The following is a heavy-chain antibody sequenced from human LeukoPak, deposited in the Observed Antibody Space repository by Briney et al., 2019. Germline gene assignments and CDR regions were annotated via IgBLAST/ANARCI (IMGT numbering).Heavy chain of an antibody. Sequence: GGSLRLSCAASGFTFSSYEMNWVRQAPGKGLEWVSYISSSGSTIYYADSVKGRFTISRDNAKNSLYLQMSSLRAEDTAVYYCAREDRWELLAGFDYWGQGTLVTVSS. CDR3: AREDRWELLAGFDY. CDR2: ISSSGSTI. V-gene: IGHV3-48*03. CDR1: GFTFSSYE. D-gene: IGHD1-26*01. J-gene: IGHJ4*02.